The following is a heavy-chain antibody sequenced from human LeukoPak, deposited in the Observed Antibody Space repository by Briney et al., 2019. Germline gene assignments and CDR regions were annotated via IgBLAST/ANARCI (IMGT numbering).Heavy chain of an antibody. Sequence: PGGSLRLSCAASGLTFSSHWMHWVRQAPGKGLEWVAVISYDGSNKYYADSVKGRFTISRDNSKNTLYLQMNSLRAEDTAVYYCARDDVRGMDVWGQGTTVTVSS. J-gene: IGHJ6*02. D-gene: IGHD2-8*01. CDR2: ISYDGSNK. CDR3: ARDDVRGMDV. CDR1: GLTFSSHW. V-gene: IGHV3-30-3*01.